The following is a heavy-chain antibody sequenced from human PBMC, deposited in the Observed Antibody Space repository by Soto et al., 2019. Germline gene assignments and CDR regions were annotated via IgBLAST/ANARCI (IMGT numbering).Heavy chain of an antibody. J-gene: IGHJ4*02. CDR3: ASLPDWGSGSH. CDR1: GGSISSSSYY. V-gene: IGHV4-39*01. CDR2: IYYSGST. D-gene: IGHD3-10*01. Sequence: QLQLQESGPGLVKTSETLSLTCTVSGGSISSSSYYWGWIRQPPGKGLEWMGSIYYSGSTYYNPSLKSRVTISVDTSKNQFSLKLTSVTAADTAMYYCASLPDWGSGSHWGQGTLVTVSS.